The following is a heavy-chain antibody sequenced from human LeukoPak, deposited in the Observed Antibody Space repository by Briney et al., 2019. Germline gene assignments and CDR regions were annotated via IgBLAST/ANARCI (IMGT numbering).Heavy chain of an antibody. CDR2: IIPILGIA. J-gene: IGHJ4*02. CDR3: ARDLILGLVSDDY. D-gene: IGHD3-16*01. CDR1: GGTFSSYA. V-gene: IGHV1-69*04. Sequence: SVKVSCKASGGTFSSYAISWVRQAPGQGLEWMGRIIPILGIANYAQKFQGRVTITADKSTSTAYMELSSLRSEDTAVYYCARDLILGLVSDDYWGQGTLVTVSS.